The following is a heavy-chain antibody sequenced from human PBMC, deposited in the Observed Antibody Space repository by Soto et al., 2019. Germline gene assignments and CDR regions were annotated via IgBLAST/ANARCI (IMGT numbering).Heavy chain of an antibody. Sequence: EVQLLESGGGLVQPGGSLSLSCAASGFTFSSYAMSWVRQAPGKGLEWVSAISGSGGSTYYADSVKGRFTISRDNSKNTLYLQMNSLRAEDTAVYYCAKDLVILYSSGWYRFDYWGQGTLVTVSS. CDR2: ISGSGGST. CDR1: GFTFSSYA. J-gene: IGHJ4*02. CDR3: AKDLVILYSSGWYRFDY. V-gene: IGHV3-23*01. D-gene: IGHD6-19*01.